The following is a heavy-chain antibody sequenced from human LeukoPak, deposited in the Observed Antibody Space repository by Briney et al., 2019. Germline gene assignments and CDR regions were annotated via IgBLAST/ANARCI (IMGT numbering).Heavy chain of an antibody. J-gene: IGHJ5*02. Sequence: GESLKISCQGFGYSFTSYWIGWVRQMPGKGMEWMGVIYPGDLRVRYNPSFQGQVTISVDKSINTAYLQWVSLRASDSAMYYCACRDLTSTWSFPWGQGTLITVSS. D-gene: IGHD6-13*01. V-gene: IGHV5-51*01. CDR2: IYPGDLRV. CDR3: ACRDLTSTWSFP. CDR1: GYSFTSYW.